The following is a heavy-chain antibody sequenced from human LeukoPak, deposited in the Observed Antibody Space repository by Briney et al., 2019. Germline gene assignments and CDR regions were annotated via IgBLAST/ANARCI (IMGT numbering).Heavy chain of an antibody. CDR1: GNTLTEVS. Sequence: ASVKVSCKVSGNTLTEVSMHWVRQSPGKGLQWIGGFGPANGGKIYAQQFQGRVTMTEDTSTDTAYMELNSLRSEDTAVYYCVAEGCSGGICYPYFDLWGRGTLVIVSS. CDR2: FGPANGGK. J-gene: IGHJ2*01. V-gene: IGHV1-24*01. CDR3: VAEGCSGGICYPYFDL. D-gene: IGHD2-15*01.